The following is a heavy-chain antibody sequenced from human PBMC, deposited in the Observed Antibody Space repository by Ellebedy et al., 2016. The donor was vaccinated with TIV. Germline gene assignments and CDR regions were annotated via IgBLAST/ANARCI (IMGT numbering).Heavy chain of an antibody. CDR3: ARAGVYDFWSGYYTVFDY. J-gene: IGHJ4*02. CDR1: GGSISSYY. V-gene: IGHV4-59*06. D-gene: IGHD3-3*01. Sequence: MPGGSLRLSCTVSGGSISSYYWSWIRQPPGKGLEWIGYIYYSGSTYYNPSLQSRVTISVDTSKNQFSLKLSSVTAADTAVYYCARAGVYDFWSGYYTVFDYWGQGTLVTVSS. CDR2: IYYSGST.